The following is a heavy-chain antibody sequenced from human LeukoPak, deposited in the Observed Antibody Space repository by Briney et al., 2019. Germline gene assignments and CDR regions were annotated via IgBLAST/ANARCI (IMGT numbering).Heavy chain of an antibody. Sequence: PGGSLRLSCAASGFTFISYAVYSVRQAPGKGLEWVSGIFGGGGSTHYADSVKGRLTLSRDNSKNTVYLQMNSLRAEDPVVYYCAKDARGRDGYKVFDCWGQGTLVTVS. D-gene: IGHD5-24*01. J-gene: IGHJ4*02. CDR1: GFTFISYA. CDR2: IFGGGGST. V-gene: IGHV3-23*01. CDR3: AKDARGRDGYKVFDC.